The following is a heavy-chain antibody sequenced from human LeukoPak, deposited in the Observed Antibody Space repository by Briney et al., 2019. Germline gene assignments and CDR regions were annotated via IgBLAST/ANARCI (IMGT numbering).Heavy chain of an antibody. V-gene: IGHV4-39*01. J-gene: IGHJ4*02. CDR1: GGSISSSSYY. D-gene: IGHD6-6*01. CDR3: ARGGIAARLPDY. CDR2: IYYSGST. Sequence: PSETLSLTCTVSGGSISSSSYYWGWLRQPPGKGLEWIGSIYYSGSTYYNPSLKSRVTISVDTSKNQFSLKLSPVTAADTAVYYCARGGIAARLPDYWGQGTLVTVSS.